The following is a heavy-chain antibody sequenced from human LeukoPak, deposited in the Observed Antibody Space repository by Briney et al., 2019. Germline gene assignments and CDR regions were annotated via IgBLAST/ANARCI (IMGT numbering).Heavy chain of an antibody. V-gene: IGHV1-8*03. D-gene: IGHD3-22*01. J-gene: IGHJ5*02. CDR1: GYTFTSYD. CDR2: MNPNSGNT. Sequence: GASVKVSCKASGYTFTSYDINWVRQATGQGLEWMGWMNPNSGNTGYAQKFQGRVTITRNTSISTAYMELSSLRAEDTAVYYCARYGSSGYLNWFDPWGQGTLVTVSS. CDR3: ARYGSSGYLNWFDP.